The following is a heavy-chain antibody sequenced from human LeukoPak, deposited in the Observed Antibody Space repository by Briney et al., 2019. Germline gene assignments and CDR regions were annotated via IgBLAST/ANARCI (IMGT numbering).Heavy chain of an antibody. V-gene: IGHV4-34*01. CDR1: GGSFSGYY. CDR3: VRDQAYAFDI. CDR2: INHSGST. Sequence: SETLSLTCAVYGGSFSGYYWSWIRQPPGKGLEWIGEINHSGSTNYNPSLKSRVTISVDTSKNQFSLKLSSVTAADTAVYYCVRDQAYAFDIWGQGTMVTVSS. J-gene: IGHJ3*02.